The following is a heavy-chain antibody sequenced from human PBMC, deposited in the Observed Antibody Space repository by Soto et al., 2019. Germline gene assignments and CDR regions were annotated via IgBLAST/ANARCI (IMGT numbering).Heavy chain of an antibody. Sequence: PGGSLRLSCAASGFTFSSYSMNWVRQAPGKGLEWVSYISSSSSTIYYADSVKGRFTISRDNAKNSLYLQMNSLRDEDTAVYYCAKDQGMIVVVITIDYWGQGTLVTVSS. CDR3: AKDQGMIVVVITIDY. CDR2: ISSSSSTI. D-gene: IGHD3-22*01. V-gene: IGHV3-48*02. CDR1: GFTFSSYS. J-gene: IGHJ4*02.